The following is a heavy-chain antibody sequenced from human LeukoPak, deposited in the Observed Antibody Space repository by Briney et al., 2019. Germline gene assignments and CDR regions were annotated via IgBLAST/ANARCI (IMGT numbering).Heavy chain of an antibody. CDR3: ARGRMVRDAYYFDY. CDR1: GGSISSSSYY. CDR2: IHYTGTT. J-gene: IGHJ4*02. Sequence: PSETLSLTCTVSGGSISSSSYYWGWIRQPPGKGLEWIGSIHYTGTTFYNPSLKSRVTISVDTSKNQFSLKLSSVTAADTAVYYCARGRMVRDAYYFDYWGQGTLVTVSS. V-gene: IGHV4-39*07. D-gene: IGHD3-10*01.